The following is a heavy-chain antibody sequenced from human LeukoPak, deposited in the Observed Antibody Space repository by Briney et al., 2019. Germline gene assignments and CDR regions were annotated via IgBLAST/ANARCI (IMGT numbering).Heavy chain of an antibody. Sequence: PGGSLRLSCAASGFSFSDYWMHWVRQAPGKGLVWVSRINSGGSNTNYADSVKGRFSIPRDNAKNTLYLQMNGLRAEDTAVYYCARGGSGSGWSPYWGQGTLVTVSS. CDR3: ARGGSGSGWSPY. J-gene: IGHJ4*02. CDR2: INSGGSNT. V-gene: IGHV3-74*01. CDR1: GFSFSDYW. D-gene: IGHD6-19*01.